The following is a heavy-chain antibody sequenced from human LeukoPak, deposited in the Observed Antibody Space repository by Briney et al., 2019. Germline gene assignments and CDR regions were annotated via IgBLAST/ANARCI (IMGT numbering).Heavy chain of an antibody. D-gene: IGHD3-3*01. J-gene: IGHJ5*02. CDR3: ARLRFLEWLNWFDP. Sequence: SETLSLTCAVYGGSFSGYYWSWIRQPPGKGLEWIGEINHSGSTNYNPSLKSRVTISVDTSKNQFSLKLSSVTAADTAVYYCARLRFLEWLNWFDPWGQGTLVTVSS. CDR2: INHSGST. CDR1: GGSFSGYY. V-gene: IGHV4-34*01.